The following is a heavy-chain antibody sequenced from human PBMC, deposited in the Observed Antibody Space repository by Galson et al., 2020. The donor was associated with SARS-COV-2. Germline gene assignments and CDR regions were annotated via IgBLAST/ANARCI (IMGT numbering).Heavy chain of an antibody. D-gene: IGHD3-3*01. J-gene: IGHJ4*02. Sequence: GGSLRLSCAASGFTFSNAWMNWVRQAPGKGLEWVGRIKSKTDGGTTDYAAPVKGRFTISRDDSKNTLYLQMNSLKTEDTAVYYCTTGAHDFWSGHLVDYWGQGTLVTVSS. V-gene: IGHV3-15*07. CDR3: TTGAHDFWSGHLVDY. CDR2: IKSKTDGGTT. CDR1: GFTFSNAW.